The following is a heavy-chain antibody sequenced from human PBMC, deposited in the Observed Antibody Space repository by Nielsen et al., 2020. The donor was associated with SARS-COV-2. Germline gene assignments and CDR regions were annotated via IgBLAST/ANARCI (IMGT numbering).Heavy chain of an antibody. V-gene: IGHV3-13*04. CDR3: ARGGGYDLFVDY. J-gene: IGHJ4*02. CDR1: GFTFSSYD. Sequence: GESLKISCGASGFTFSSYDMHWVRQATGKGLEWVSAIGTAGDTYYPGSVKGRFTISRENAKNSLYLQMNSLRAGDTAVYYCARGGGYDLFVDYWGQGTLVTVSS. D-gene: IGHD5-12*01. CDR2: IGTAGDT.